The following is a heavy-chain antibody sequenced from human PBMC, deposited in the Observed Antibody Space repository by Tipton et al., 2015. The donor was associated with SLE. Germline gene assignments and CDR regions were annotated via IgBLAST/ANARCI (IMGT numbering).Heavy chain of an antibody. J-gene: IGHJ4*01. CDR2: IYTDGSRT. V-gene: IGHV3-74*01. CDR3: ARGESSGYYVDY. CDR1: GFTFSSYW. D-gene: IGHD3-22*01. Sequence: SLRLSCAASGFTFSSYWMHWVRQAPGKGLVWVSRIYTDGSRTHYADSVRGRFTISRDNAKNTLYLQMNSLRAEDTAAYFCARGESSGYYVDYWGHGTLATVSS.